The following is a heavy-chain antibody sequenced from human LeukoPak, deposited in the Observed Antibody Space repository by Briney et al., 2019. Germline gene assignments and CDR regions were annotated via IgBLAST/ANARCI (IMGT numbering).Heavy chain of an antibody. CDR3: AREGGTMVRGEDAFDI. CDR2: MNPNSGNT. CDR1: GYTFTSYD. Sequence: ASVTVSCKASGYTFTSYDINWVRQATGQGLEWMGWMNPNSGNTGYAQKFQGRVTMTRNTSISTAYMELSSLRSEDTAVYYCAREGGTMVRGEDAFDIWGQGTMVTVSS. J-gene: IGHJ3*02. D-gene: IGHD3-10*01. V-gene: IGHV1-8*01.